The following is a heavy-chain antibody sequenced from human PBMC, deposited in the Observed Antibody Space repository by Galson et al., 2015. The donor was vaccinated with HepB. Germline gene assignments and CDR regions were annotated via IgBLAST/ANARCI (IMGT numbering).Heavy chain of an antibody. V-gene: IGHV3-23*01. CDR1: EFTFSNFA. Sequence: SLRLSCAASEFTFSNFAMSWVRQAPGKGLEWVSSISGSGGSTNYADSVTGRFTISRDNSKNTLYLHMSSLRAEDTAVYYCAKDSNNSPGWYFDYWGQGTLVTVSS. J-gene: IGHJ4*02. CDR3: AKDSNNSPGWYFDY. D-gene: IGHD1-1*01. CDR2: ISGSGGST.